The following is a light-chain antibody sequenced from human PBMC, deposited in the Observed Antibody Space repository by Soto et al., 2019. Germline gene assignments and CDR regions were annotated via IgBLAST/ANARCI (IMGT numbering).Light chain of an antibody. CDR1: QSIRSS. V-gene: IGKV1-5*01. J-gene: IGKJ2*01. CDR3: QQYESYPYS. CDR2: DAS. Sequence: IQMTQSPSTVSASGGDRVTITCRASQSIRSSLAWYQQKPGKAPKVLIYDASSLDRVVLSRFSGSGYGTEFTLTVSSLQPGDFATYSCQQYESYPYSFGQGTKREIK.